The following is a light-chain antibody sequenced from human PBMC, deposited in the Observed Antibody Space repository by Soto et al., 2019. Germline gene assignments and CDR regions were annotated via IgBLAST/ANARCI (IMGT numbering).Light chain of an antibody. J-gene: IGKJ1*01. CDR2: GAS. CDR1: QSVSSY. V-gene: IGKV3-20*01. Sequence: EIVLPQSPSTMSLYPGDRATLSCRASQSVSSYLAWYQQKPGQAPRLLIYGASSRATGIPDRFSGSGSGTDFTLTISRLEPEDFAVYYCQQYGSSPRTFGQGTKVDVK. CDR3: QQYGSSPRT.